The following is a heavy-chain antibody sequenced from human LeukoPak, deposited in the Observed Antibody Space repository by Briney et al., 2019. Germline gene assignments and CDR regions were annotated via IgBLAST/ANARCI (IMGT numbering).Heavy chain of an antibody. CDR1: GGSISSSSYY. Sequence: SETLSLTRTVSGGSISSSSYYWGWIRQPPGKGLEWIGSIYYSGSTYYNPSLKSRVTISVDTSKDQFSLKLSSVTAADTAVYYCARGNRIAVATSYYYGMDVWGQGTTVTVSS. J-gene: IGHJ6*02. D-gene: IGHD6-19*01. V-gene: IGHV4-39*07. CDR2: IYYSGST. CDR3: ARGNRIAVATSYYYGMDV.